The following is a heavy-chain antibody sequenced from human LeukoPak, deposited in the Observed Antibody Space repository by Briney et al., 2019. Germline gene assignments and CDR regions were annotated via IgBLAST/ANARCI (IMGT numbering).Heavy chain of an antibody. CDR2: ISGSGGST. CDR3: AKANNYYDSSAYSDY. Sequence: PGGSLRLSRAASGFIFSNYAMNWVRQAPGKGLEWVSVISGSGGSTNYADSVKGRFTISRDNSKDTLYLQMNSLRAEDTAVYFCAKANNYYDSSAYSDYWGQGKLVTVSS. J-gene: IGHJ4*02. D-gene: IGHD3-22*01. V-gene: IGHV3-23*01. CDR1: GFIFSNYA.